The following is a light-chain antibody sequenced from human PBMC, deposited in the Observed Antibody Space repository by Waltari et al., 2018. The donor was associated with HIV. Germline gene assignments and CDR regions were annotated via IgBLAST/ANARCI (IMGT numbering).Light chain of an antibody. J-gene: IGKJ1*01. Sequence: DIQLTQSPASLSASVGNRVTITCRASPAISNSIAWYQQSPGKSPSLLLLSASRLESGVTSMFICSGSGTFFTLTITSLQPGDVATYYWQQYYSTTTWTFGQGTKVE. CDR3: QQYYSTTTWT. CDR2: SAS. V-gene: IGKV1-NL1*01. CDR1: PAISNS.